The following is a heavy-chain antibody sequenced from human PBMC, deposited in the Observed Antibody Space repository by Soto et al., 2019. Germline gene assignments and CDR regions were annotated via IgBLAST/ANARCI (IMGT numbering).Heavy chain of an antibody. CDR3: ARDPVAGTGKNWFDP. CDR1: GYTFTSYA. V-gene: IGHV1-3*01. D-gene: IGHD6-19*01. J-gene: IGHJ5*02. Sequence: GASVKVSCKASGYTFTSYAMHWVRQAPGQRLEWMGWINAGNGNTKYSQKFQGRVTITRDTSASTAYMELSSLRSEDTAVYYCARDPVAGTGKNWFDPWGQGTLVTVSS. CDR2: INAGNGNT.